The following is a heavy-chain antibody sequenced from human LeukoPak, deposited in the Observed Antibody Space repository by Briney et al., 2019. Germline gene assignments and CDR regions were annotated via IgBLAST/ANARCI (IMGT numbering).Heavy chain of an antibody. V-gene: IGHV1-18*01. D-gene: IGHD3-3*01. Sequence: ASVKVSCKASGYTFTSYGISWVRQAPGQGLEWMGWISAYNGNTNYAQKLQGRVTMTTDTSTSTAYMELRSLRSDDTAAYYCARGVVPDFGVVIIPTDYWGQGTLVTVSS. CDR2: ISAYNGNT. J-gene: IGHJ4*02. CDR1: GYTFTSYG. CDR3: ARGVVPDFGVVIIPTDY.